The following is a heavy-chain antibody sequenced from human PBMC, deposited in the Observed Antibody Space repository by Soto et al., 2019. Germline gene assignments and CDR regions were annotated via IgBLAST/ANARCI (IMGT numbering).Heavy chain of an antibody. V-gene: IGHV1-46*01. CDR1: GYTFTNYY. Sequence: SVKVSCKASGYTFTNYYMHWVRQAPGQGLEWMGVIHYSGATPTYAQKFQGRVTMARDTSTSTVYVELSSLRSEDTAVYYCAVAARPSYSNYYYYGMDVWGQGTTVTVYS. CDR3: AVAARPSYSNYYYYGMDV. D-gene: IGHD6-6*01. J-gene: IGHJ6*02. CDR2: IHYSGATP.